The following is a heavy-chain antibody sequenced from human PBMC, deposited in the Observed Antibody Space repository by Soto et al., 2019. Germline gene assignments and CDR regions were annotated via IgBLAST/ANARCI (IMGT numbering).Heavy chain of an antibody. CDR2: IYYSGST. V-gene: IGHV4-59*01. CDR1: GGSISSYY. Sequence: QVQLQESGPGLVKPSETLSLTCTVSGGSISSYYWSWIRQPPGKGLEWIGYIYYSGSTNYNPSLKGRVTISVDTSKNQFSLKLSSVTAADTAVYYCARQLIAVAGGEFDYWGQRTLVTVSS. J-gene: IGHJ4*02. CDR3: ARQLIAVAGGEFDY. D-gene: IGHD6-19*01.